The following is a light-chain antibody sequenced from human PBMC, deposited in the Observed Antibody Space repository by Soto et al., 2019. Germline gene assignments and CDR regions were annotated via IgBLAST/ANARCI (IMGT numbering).Light chain of an antibody. CDR1: QTFSSKS. Sequence: EIVLTQSPGTLSFSPGERATLSCRASQTFSSKSLAWYQQQKPGQAPRLLIYDTSTRATGIPDRFSGSGSGTDFTLTISRLELEDFAVYYCHQYDSFPRTFGQGTRVEIK. V-gene: IGKV3-20*01. J-gene: IGKJ1*01. CDR2: DTS. CDR3: HQYDSFPRT.